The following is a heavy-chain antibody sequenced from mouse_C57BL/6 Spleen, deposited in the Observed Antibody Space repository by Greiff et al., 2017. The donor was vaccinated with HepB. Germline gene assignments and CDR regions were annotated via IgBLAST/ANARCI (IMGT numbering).Heavy chain of an antibody. CDR2: INYDGSST. V-gene: IGHV5-16*01. J-gene: IGHJ3*01. D-gene: IGHD2-4*01. Sequence: EVHLVESEGGLVQPGSSMKLSCTASGFTFSDYYMAWVRQVPEKGLEWVANINYDGSSTYYLDTLKSRFIISRDNAKNILYLQMSSLKSEDTATYYCARADYDYDEAWFAYWGQGTLVTVSA. CDR3: ARADYDYDEAWFAY. CDR1: GFTFSDYY.